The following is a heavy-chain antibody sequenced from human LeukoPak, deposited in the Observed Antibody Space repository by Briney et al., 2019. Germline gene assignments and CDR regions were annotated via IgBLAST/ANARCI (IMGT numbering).Heavy chain of an antibody. CDR1: GGSIRSYY. J-gene: IGHJ4*02. CDR2: IFYAGST. D-gene: IGHD5-18*01. Sequence: SETLSLTRTVSGGSIRSYYWSWIRHPPGKGLEWTGYIFYAGSTTYNPSLKSRVTISIDTSKNQFSLKLNSVTAADTAVYYCASGERGYSYGPLDYWGQGILVTVSS. V-gene: IGHV4-59*08. CDR3: ASGERGYSYGPLDY.